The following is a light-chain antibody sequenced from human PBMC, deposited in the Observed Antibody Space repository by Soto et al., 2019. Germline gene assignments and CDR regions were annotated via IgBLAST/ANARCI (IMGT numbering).Light chain of an antibody. V-gene: IGLV2-8*01. CDR1: SSDIGAYNY. CDR3: CSYGGSNHKV. Sequence: QSVLAQPPSASGSPGQSVTISCTGTSSDIGAYNYVSWYQQHPGKAPKLLIYDVTKRPSGVPDRFSGSKSGNTASLTVSGLQADDEADYYCCSYGGSNHKVFGTGTKLTVL. J-gene: IGLJ1*01. CDR2: DVT.